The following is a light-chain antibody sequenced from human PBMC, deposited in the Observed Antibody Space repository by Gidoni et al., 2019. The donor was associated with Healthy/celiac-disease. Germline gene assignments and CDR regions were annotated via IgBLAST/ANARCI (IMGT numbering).Light chain of an antibody. J-gene: IGKJ1*01. CDR3: QQYNNWPRT. CDR1: QSVSRH. Sequence: EIVMTQAPATLSVSPGERATLSCRDSQSVSRHLAWYQPKTGQAPRLLIYGASTRATGIPSMFRGSGSGPEFPLTISILQSEYFSFSYCQQYNNWPRTFGQGTKVEIK. V-gene: IGKV3-15*01. CDR2: GAS.